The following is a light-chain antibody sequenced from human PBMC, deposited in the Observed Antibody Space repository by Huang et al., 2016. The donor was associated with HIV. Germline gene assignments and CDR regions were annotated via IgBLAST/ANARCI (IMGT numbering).Light chain of an antibody. CDR1: QSVTGN. J-gene: IGKJ3*01. CDR3: QQYNKWPRT. V-gene: IGKV3-15*01. CDR2: GAS. Sequence: EIVMTQSPATLSVSPGERATLSCRASQSVTGNLAWYQHKPGQPPRLLIYGASTRAAGAAARFNASGSGTEFTLTINSLQSEDFAVYYCQQYNKWPRTFGPGIKVDVK.